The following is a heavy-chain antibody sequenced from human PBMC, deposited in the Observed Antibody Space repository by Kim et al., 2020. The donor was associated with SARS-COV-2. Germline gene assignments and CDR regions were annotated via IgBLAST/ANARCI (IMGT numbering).Heavy chain of an antibody. V-gene: IGHV3-11*06. CDR1: GFTFSDYY. CDR3: ARGEYYGSGSYGY. D-gene: IGHD3-10*01. J-gene: IGHJ4*02. Sequence: GGSLRLSCVASGFTFSDYYMSWIRQAPGKGLEWVSYISSSSSYTNYADSVKGRFTISRDNAKNSLYLQMNSLRAEDTAVYYCARGEYYGSGSYGYWGQGTLVTVSS. CDR2: ISSSSSYT.